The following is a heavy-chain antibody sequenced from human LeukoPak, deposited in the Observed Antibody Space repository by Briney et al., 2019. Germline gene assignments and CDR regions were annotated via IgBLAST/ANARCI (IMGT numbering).Heavy chain of an antibody. CDR3: AKDSGHCSGGSYYSFDY. D-gene: IGHD2-15*01. CDR1: GFTFSNYA. J-gene: IGHJ4*02. CDR2: ISSSVVTT. Sequence: PGGSLRLSCAASGFTFSNYAVNWVRQAPGKGLEWVSTISSSVVTTYYIDSVKARFAISRDNSKNTVYLQMNSLRAEDTAVYYCAKDSGHCSGGSYYSFDYWGQGTLVTVSS. V-gene: IGHV3-23*01.